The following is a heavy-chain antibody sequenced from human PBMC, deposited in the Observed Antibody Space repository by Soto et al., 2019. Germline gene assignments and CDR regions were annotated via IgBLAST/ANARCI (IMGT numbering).Heavy chain of an antibody. V-gene: IGHV4-31*03. CDR3: ARTVLEWLLYFDY. CDR1: GGSISSGGYY. D-gene: IGHD3-3*01. CDR2: IYYSGST. J-gene: IGHJ4*02. Sequence: QAQLQESGPGLVKPSQTLSLTCTVSGGSISSGGYYWSWIRQHPGKGLEWIGYIYYSGSTYYNPALKSRVTISVDTSKNQFSLKLSSVTAADTDVYYCARTVLEWLLYFDYWGQGTLVTVSS.